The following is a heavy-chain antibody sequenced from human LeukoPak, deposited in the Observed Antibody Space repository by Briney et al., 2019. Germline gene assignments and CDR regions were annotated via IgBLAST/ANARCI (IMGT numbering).Heavy chain of an antibody. J-gene: IGHJ4*02. Sequence: ASVKVSCKASGGTFISYAISWVRQAPGQGLGWMGGIIPIFGTANYAQKFQGRVTITTDESTSTAYMELSSLRSEDTAVYYCATGLPTDYYDSSGYYGRPFDYWGQGTLVTVSS. CDR3: ATGLPTDYYDSSGYYGRPFDY. V-gene: IGHV1-69*05. D-gene: IGHD3-22*01. CDR1: GGTFISYA. CDR2: IIPIFGTA.